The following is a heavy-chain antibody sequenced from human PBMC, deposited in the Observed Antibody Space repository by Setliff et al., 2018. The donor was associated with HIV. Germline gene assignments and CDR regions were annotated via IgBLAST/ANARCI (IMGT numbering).Heavy chain of an antibody. V-gene: IGHV2-70*01. Sequence: GSGPTLVNPTETLTLTCTVSGFSLSNTRMGVSWIRQPPGKALEWLAHIDWDDDKYYITSLKTRLTISKDTSKNQVVLTMTNMDPVDSGTYFCARTRPPSGLASAYFFDSWGQGTLVTVSS. D-gene: IGHD6-25*01. CDR3: ARTRPPSGLASAYFFDS. CDR1: GFSLSNTRMG. J-gene: IGHJ4*02. CDR2: IDWDDDK.